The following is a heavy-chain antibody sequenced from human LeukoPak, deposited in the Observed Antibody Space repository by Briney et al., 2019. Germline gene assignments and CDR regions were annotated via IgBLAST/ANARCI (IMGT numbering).Heavy chain of an antibody. V-gene: IGHV3-23*01. CDR1: GFTFSSYS. CDR3: AKEGGYRRNPFDY. D-gene: IGHD1-14*01. Sequence: GGSLRLSCAASGFTFSSYSMNWVRQAPGKGLEWVSAISGSGGSTYYADSVKGRFTISRDNSKNTLYLQMNSLRAEDTAVYYCAKEGGYRRNPFDYWGQGTLVTVSS. J-gene: IGHJ4*02. CDR2: ISGSGGST.